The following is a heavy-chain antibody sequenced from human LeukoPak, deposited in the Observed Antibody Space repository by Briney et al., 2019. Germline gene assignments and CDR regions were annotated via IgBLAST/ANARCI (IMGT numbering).Heavy chain of an antibody. CDR2: ISSSGSTI. Sequence: PGGSLRLSCAASGFTFSSYEMNWVRQAPGKGLEWDSYISSSGSTIYYADSVKGRFTISRDNAKNSLYLQMNSLRAEDTAVYYCARVSLAVYYYYGMDVWGKGTTVTVSS. D-gene: IGHD6-19*01. CDR1: GFTFSSYE. CDR3: ARVSLAVYYYYGMDV. V-gene: IGHV3-48*03. J-gene: IGHJ6*04.